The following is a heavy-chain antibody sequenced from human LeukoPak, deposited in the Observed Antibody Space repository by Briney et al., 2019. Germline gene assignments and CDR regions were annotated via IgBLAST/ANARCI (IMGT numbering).Heavy chain of an antibody. Sequence: GGSLRLSCAASGFTFSNYPMNWVRQAPGKGLEWVSATTSDGSRTYNADSVKGRLTISRDNSKNTLYLQMNGLRADDTAVYYCAKGNTITPDYWGQGTLVTVSS. CDR2: TTSDGSRT. V-gene: IGHV3-23*01. CDR3: AKGNTITPDY. J-gene: IGHJ4*02. CDR1: GFTFSNYP. D-gene: IGHD1-14*01.